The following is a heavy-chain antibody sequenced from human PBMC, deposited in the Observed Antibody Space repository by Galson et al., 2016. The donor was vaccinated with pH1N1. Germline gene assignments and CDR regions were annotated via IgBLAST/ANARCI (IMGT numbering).Heavy chain of an antibody. CDR3: ARYPNSGWYTDY. V-gene: IGHV1-2*02. Sequence: SVKVSCKASGYTFSGYYMHWVRQAPGQGLEWMGWINPNSGGTSYAPKFQGRVTMTRDTSISTGYMELSRLRSDDTAVYYCARYPNSGWYTDYWGQGTLVTVSS. CDR1: GYTFSGYY. J-gene: IGHJ4*02. D-gene: IGHD6-19*01. CDR2: INPNSGGT.